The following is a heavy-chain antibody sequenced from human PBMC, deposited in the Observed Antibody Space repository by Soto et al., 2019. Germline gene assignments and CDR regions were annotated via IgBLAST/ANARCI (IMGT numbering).Heavy chain of an antibody. CDR1: GFTFSDYY. J-gene: IGHJ6*02. Sequence: GGSLRLSCAASGFTFSDYYMSWIRQAPGKGLEWVSYISSSSSYTNYADSVKGRFTISRDNAKNSLYLQMNSLRAEDTAVYYCARGSIVYDYGMDVWGQGTTVTVSS. CDR2: ISSSSSYT. CDR3: ARGSIVYDYGMDV. V-gene: IGHV3-11*06. D-gene: IGHD2-15*01.